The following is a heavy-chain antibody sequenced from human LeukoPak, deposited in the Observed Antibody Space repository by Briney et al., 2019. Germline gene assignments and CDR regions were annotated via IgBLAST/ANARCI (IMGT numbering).Heavy chain of an antibody. CDR1: GYTFTSYD. J-gene: IGHJ6*03. CDR2: MNPNSGNT. Sequence: GASVKVSCKASGYTFTSYDINWVRQATGQGLEWMGWMNPNSGNTGYAQKFQGRVTMTRNTSISTAYMELSSLRSEDTAVYYCARDHGDLPYYNYYMDVWGKGTTLTVSS. D-gene: IGHD3-10*01. V-gene: IGHV1-8*01. CDR3: ARDHGDLPYYNYYMDV.